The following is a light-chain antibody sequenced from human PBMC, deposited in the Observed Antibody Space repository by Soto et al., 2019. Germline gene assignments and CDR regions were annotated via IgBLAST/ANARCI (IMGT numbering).Light chain of an antibody. J-gene: IGLJ3*02. V-gene: IGLV4-69*01. CDR3: QTWGTGHWV. CDR2: LNSDGSH. CDR1: SGHSNYA. Sequence: QPVLTQSPSASASLGASVKLTCTLSSGHSNYAIAWHQQQPEKGPRYLMKLNSDGSHSKGDGIPDRFSGSSSGAERYLTISSLQSEDEADYYCQTWGTGHWVFRGGTKLTVL.